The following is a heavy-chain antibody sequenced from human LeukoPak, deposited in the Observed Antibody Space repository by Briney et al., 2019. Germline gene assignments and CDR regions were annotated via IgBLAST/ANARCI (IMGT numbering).Heavy chain of an antibody. V-gene: IGHV1-18*01. CDR2: ISAYSGNT. Sequence: ASVTVSCKASGYTYTSYGISWVRQARGQGGAGMGWISAYSGNTHLAQKLQGRVTMTTDTSTSTAFMKLRSLRSNDTAVYYSAIDSEGQYYYDSSSWYYFDYWGQGTLVTVSS. D-gene: IGHD3-22*01. J-gene: IGHJ4*02. CDR1: GYTYTSYG. CDR3: AIDSEGQYYYDSSSWYYFDY.